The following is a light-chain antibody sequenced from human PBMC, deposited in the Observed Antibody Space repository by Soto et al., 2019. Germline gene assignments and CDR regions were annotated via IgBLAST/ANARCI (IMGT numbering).Light chain of an antibody. J-gene: IGKJ5*01. CDR3: QQYTGPPTT. CDR2: GAS. Sequence: EIILPQSPDTLSLYPGERATLYCRVSQTVSSNYLAWCQQRPGQAPRLLIYGASTRAAGIPDRFSGSGSGTDFTLTITRLEPEDSAVYFCQQYTGPPTTFGQGTRLEIK. V-gene: IGKV3-20*01. CDR1: QTVSSNY.